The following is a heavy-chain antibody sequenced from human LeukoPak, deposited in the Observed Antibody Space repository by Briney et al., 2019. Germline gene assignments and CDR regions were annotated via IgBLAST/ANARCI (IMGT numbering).Heavy chain of an antibody. D-gene: IGHD6-13*01. CDR1: GYSHY. CDR2: ISPSGGST. CDR3: ATLGDGSSDIDY. V-gene: IGHV1-46*04. Sequence: ASVKVSCKASGYSHYMHWVRQAPGQGLEWMGIISPSGGSTDYAQKLRSRITMTRDTSTSTVYMDLSSLTSEDTAMYYCATLGDGSSDIDYWGQGTLVTVSS. J-gene: IGHJ4*02.